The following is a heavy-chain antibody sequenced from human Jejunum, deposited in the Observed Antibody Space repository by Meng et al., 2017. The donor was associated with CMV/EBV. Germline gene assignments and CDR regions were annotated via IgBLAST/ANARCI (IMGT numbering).Heavy chain of an antibody. Sequence: ASGFTFSNYWVRWVRPSPGRGLEWVANLNQDGSGEYYVDSVKGRFTISRDNAKDSLYLQMNSLRVEDTAVYYCARGTTGTPGTDYWGQGTLVTVSS. CDR1: GFTFSNYW. D-gene: IGHD6-13*01. V-gene: IGHV3-7*01. CDR2: LNQDGSGE. CDR3: ARGTTGTPGTDY. J-gene: IGHJ4*02.